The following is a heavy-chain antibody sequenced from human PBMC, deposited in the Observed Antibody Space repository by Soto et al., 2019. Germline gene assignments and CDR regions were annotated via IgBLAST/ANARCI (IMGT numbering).Heavy chain of an antibody. CDR1: GFTFSSHW. D-gene: IGHD4-17*01. CDR2: INGDGSYI. J-gene: IGHJ4*02. CDR3: LRVYGDPPS. Sequence: EAQLVESGGDLVQPGGSLRLSCTDSGFTFSSHWMHWVRQSPGKGLVWVSRINGDGSYISYADSVKGRFTISRDNAKNTLYLQMSSLRADDTAVYYCLRVYGDPPSWGQGTPVTVSS. V-gene: IGHV3-74*01.